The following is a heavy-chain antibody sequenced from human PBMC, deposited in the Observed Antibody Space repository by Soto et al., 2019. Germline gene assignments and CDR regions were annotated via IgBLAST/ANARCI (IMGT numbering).Heavy chain of an antibody. CDR3: AMLGGWSGGSSGMDV. Sequence: EVQLVESGGGLVQPGGSLRLSCAASGLIFSDYPMDWVRQAPGKGLEWVGRIRSKANSYTTEYAASVKGRFTISRDDSKNSLSLQMNSLKSEDTAVYYCAMLGGWSGGSSGMDVWGQGTTVTVSS. V-gene: IGHV3-72*01. CDR1: GLIFSDYP. CDR2: IRSKANSYTT. D-gene: IGHD6-19*01. J-gene: IGHJ6*02.